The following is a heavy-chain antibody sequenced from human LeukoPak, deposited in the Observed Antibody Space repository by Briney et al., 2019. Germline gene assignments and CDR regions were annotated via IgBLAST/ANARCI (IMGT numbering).Heavy chain of an antibody. D-gene: IGHD4-17*01. V-gene: IGHV3-9*01. Sequence: GGSLGLSCAASGFTFDDYAMHWVRQAPGKGLEWVSGISWNSGSIGYADSVKGRFTISRDNAKNSLYLQMNSLRAEDTALYYCAKVPAWDDCGDYLEASGAFDIWGQGTMVTVSS. CDR3: AKVPAWDDCGDYLEASGAFDI. J-gene: IGHJ3*02. CDR1: GFTFDDYA. CDR2: ISWNSGSI.